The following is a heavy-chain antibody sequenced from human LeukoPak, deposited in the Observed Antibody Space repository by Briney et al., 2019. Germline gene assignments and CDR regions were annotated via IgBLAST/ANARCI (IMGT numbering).Heavy chain of an antibody. J-gene: IGHJ4*02. CDR2: IYYSGST. V-gene: IGHV4-59*01. Sequence: SQTLYLTCTVSGGSISSYYWSWFRQPPGKGLEWIGYIYYSGSTNYNPSLKSRVTISVDTSKNQFSLKLSSVTAADTAVYYCARDGGAMRIYFDYWGQGTLVTVSS. CDR3: ARDGGAMRIYFDY. CDR1: GGSISSYY. D-gene: IGHD3-16*01.